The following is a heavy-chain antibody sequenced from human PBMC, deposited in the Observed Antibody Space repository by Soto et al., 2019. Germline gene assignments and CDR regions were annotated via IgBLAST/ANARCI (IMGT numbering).Heavy chain of an antibody. CDR1: GFTFSTYS. D-gene: IGHD3-10*01. CDR3: ARGSGSYYQVDY. V-gene: IGHV3-48*02. Sequence: EVQLVESGGGLVQPGGSLRLSCAASGFTFSTYSMNWVRQAPGKGLEWLSYISNSGSSIHYADSVKGRFTISRDNAKKSVYLQMNSLRDEDTALYFCARGSGSYYQVDYWGQGTLVTVSS. CDR2: ISNSGSSI. J-gene: IGHJ4*02.